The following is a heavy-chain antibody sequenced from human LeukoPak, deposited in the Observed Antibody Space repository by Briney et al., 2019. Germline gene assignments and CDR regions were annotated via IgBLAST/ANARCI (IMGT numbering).Heavy chain of an antibody. Sequence: QPGGSLRLSCEPSGYIFSSYAMSWVRQAPGKGLEWVSVISNSGATTDYADSVKGRFTISRDNSKNTLSLQMNSLRAEDTAVYYCAKEELYYYGSGTYYTLAPFDYWGQGTLVTVSS. V-gene: IGHV3-23*01. CDR3: AKEELYYYGSGTYYTLAPFDY. D-gene: IGHD3-10*01. CDR1: GYIFSSYA. J-gene: IGHJ4*02. CDR2: ISNSGATT.